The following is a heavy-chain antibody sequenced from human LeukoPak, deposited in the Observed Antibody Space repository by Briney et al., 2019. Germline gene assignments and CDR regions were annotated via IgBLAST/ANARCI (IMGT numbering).Heavy chain of an antibody. CDR3: ARDRADYSNFPRRYYYYMDV. V-gene: IGHV3-20*04. D-gene: IGHD4-11*01. Sequence: PGGSLRLSCTASGFMFDDYGMNWVRQVPGKGLEWVSGINWNGGSTGYAESVKGRFTISRDNAENSLYLQMNSLRAEDTALYYCARDRADYSNFPRRYYYYMDVWGKGTPVTVSS. CDR1: GFMFDDYG. J-gene: IGHJ6*03. CDR2: INWNGGST.